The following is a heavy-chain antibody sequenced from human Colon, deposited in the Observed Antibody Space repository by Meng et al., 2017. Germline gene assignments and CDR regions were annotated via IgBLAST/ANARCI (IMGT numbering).Heavy chain of an antibody. CDR2: INPNSGGT. CDR3: AHQAVAGTRGWFDP. V-gene: IGHV1-2*06. Sequence: GQRVQSGDEVKKPGASVKVSCKASGYTFPGYYMHWVRQAPGQGLEWMGRINPNSGGTNYAQKFQGRVTMTRDTSISTAYMELSRLRSDDTAVYYCAHQAVAGTRGWFDPWGQGTLVTVSS. J-gene: IGHJ5*02. CDR1: GYTFPGYY. D-gene: IGHD6-19*01.